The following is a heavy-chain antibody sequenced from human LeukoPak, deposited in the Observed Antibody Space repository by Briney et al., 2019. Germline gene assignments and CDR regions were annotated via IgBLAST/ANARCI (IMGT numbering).Heavy chain of an antibody. D-gene: IGHD3-22*01. V-gene: IGHV1-3*03. Sequence: ASVKVSCKASGYTFTSYAMHWVRQAPGQRLEWMGWINAGNGNTKYSQEFQGRVTITRDTSASTAYMELSSLRSEDMAVYYCARDGTQDSSVYFDYWGQGTLVTVSS. CDR1: GYTFTSYA. CDR3: ARDGTQDSSVYFDY. J-gene: IGHJ4*02. CDR2: INAGNGNT.